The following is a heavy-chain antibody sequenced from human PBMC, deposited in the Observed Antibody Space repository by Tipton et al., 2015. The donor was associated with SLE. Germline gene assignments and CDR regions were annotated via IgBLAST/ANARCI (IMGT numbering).Heavy chain of an antibody. D-gene: IGHD5-18*01. CDR2: IYYSGST. CDR3: ARQVDTEAVGSWNFAF. J-gene: IGHJ2*01. V-gene: IGHV4-59*08. Sequence: TLSLTCTVSGGSISSYYWSWIRQPPGKGLEWIGYIYYSGSTNYNPSLKSRVTISVDASKNQLSLRLSSVTAADTAVYYCARQVDTEAVGSWNFAFWGRGTLVTDSS. CDR1: GGSISSYY.